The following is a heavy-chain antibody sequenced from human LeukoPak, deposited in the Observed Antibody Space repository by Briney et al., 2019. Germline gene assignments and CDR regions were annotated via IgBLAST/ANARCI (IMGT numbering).Heavy chain of an antibody. J-gene: IGHJ3*02. CDR3: ARQRSGYSPYDAFDI. V-gene: IGHV4-59*08. CDR1: GGSISSYY. Sequence: NPSETLSLTCTVSGGSISSYYWSWIRQPPGKGLEWIGYIYYSGSTNYNPSLKSRVTISVDTSKNQFSLKLSSVTAADTAVYYCARQRSGYSPYDAFDIWGQGTMDTVSS. D-gene: IGHD3-3*01. CDR2: IYYSGST.